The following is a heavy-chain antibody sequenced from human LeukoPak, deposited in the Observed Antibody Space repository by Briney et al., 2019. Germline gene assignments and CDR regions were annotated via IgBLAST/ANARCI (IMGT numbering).Heavy chain of an antibody. V-gene: IGHV3-23*01. CDR2: ISGSDST. CDR3: AKGVRFLDWWILDY. J-gene: IGHJ4*02. Sequence: GGSLRLSCAASGFTFSSFAMSWVRQAPGKGLEWVAAISGSDSTYYADSVKCRFTISRDNSKNTLYLQMNSLRAEDTAIYYCAKGVRFLDWWILDYWGQGSLVTVSS. D-gene: IGHD3-9*01. CDR1: GFTFSSFA.